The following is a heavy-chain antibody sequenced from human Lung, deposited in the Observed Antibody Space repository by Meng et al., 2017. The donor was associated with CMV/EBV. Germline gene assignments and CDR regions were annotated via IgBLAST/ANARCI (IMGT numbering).Heavy chain of an antibody. V-gene: IGHV1-69*10. CDR2: IIPMRSVT. CDR3: VASEEFYHFRSGWEWYYHYGMDV. Sequence: SXXVSXKASGDTFNKYVTSWVRQAPGQGLEWMGGIIPMRSVTNYAQKFQGRVTIIADTSTATVYMELSSLRSEDTAMYYCVASEEFYHFRSGWEWYYHYGMDVWGPGTXVTVSS. D-gene: IGHD3-3*02. J-gene: IGHJ6*02. CDR1: GDTFNKYV.